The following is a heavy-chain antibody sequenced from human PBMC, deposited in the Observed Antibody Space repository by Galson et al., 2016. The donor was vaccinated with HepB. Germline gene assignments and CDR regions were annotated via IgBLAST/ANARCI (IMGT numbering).Heavy chain of an antibody. CDR2: ILYDGSTK. D-gene: IGHD3-10*01. CDR3: AKDGDSMVRSYGMDV. V-gene: IGHV3-30*18. CDR1: EFAFRSYG. Sequence: SLRLSCAASEFAFRSYGMHWVRQAPGRGLEWVAFILYDGSTKYYADSVKGRFTISRDNSKSTLHLQMNSLRAEDTAVYFCAKDGDSMVRSYGMDVWGQGTTVTVSS. J-gene: IGHJ6*02.